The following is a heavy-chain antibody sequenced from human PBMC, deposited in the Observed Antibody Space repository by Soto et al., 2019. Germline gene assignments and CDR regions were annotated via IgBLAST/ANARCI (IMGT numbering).Heavy chain of an antibody. D-gene: IGHD3-3*01. CDR1: GGTFSSYA. CDR3: ARGGLRFWEWPGDYYYYGMDV. Sequence: SVKVSCKASGGTFSSYAISWVRQAPGQGLEWMGGIIPIFGTANYAQKFQGRVTITADKSTSTAYMELSSLRSEDTAVYYCARGGLRFWEWPGDYYYYGMDVWGQGTTVTV. V-gene: IGHV1-69*06. J-gene: IGHJ6*02. CDR2: IIPIFGTA.